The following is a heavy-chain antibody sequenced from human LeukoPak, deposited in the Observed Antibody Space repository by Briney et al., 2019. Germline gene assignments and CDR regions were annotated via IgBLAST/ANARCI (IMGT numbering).Heavy chain of an antibody. J-gene: IGHJ4*02. V-gene: IGHV3-48*03. CDR3: ARPLNGGSRFDY. Sequence: GGSLRLSCAASGFTFSSYEMNWVRQAPGKGLEWVSYISSSGSTIYYADSVKGRFTISRDNAKNSLYLQMNSLRAEDTAVYYCARPLNGGSRFDYWGQGTLVTVSS. D-gene: IGHD1-26*01. CDR2: ISSSGSTI. CDR1: GFTFSSYE.